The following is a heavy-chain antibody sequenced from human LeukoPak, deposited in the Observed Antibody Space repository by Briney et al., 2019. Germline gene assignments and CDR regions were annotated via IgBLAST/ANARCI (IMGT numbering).Heavy chain of an antibody. CDR1: GYRFTSYW. V-gene: IGHV1-3*01. D-gene: IGHD6-13*01. CDR3: ARGTFSSSLGWFDP. J-gene: IGHJ5*02. CDR2: INAANGDT. Sequence: GESLKISCKGSGYRFTSYWIGWVRQAPGQRLEWMGWINAANGDTKYSQNFQGRVTITRDISASTAYMELSSLRSADTAVYYCARGTFSSSLGWFDPWGQGTLVIVSS.